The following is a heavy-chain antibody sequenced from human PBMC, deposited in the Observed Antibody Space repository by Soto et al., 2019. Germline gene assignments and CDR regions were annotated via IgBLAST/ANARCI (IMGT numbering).Heavy chain of an antibody. J-gene: IGHJ6*02. CDR1: GFTFSSYA. CDR2: ISGSGGST. CDR3: AKDPARYDFWSGYYGSFYGTDV. V-gene: IGHV3-23*01. D-gene: IGHD3-3*01. Sequence: GGSLRLSCAASGFTFSSYAMSWVRQAPGKGLEWVSAISGSGGSTYYADSVKGRFTISRDNSKNTLYLQMNSLRAEDTAAYYCAKDPARYDFWSGYYGSFYGTDVWGQGTTVTVSS.